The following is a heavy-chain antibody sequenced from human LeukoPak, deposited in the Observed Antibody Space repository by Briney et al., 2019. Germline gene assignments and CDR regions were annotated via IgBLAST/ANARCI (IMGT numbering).Heavy chain of an antibody. D-gene: IGHD3-10*01. CDR1: GFNVNTNY. CDR2: IFGGGST. Sequence: PGGSLRLSCTASGFNVNTNYMSWVRQAPGKGLEWVSVIFGGGSTYYADSVKGRFTISRDNSKNTLYLQMNSLRAEDTAVYYCARDHSGLATYPNPWGQGTLVTVSS. CDR3: ARDHSGLATYPNP. J-gene: IGHJ5*02. V-gene: IGHV3-66*01.